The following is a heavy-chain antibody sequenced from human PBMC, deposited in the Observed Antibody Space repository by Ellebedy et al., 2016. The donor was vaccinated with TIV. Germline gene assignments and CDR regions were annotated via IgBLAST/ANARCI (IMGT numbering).Heavy chain of an antibody. CDR3: ATQHYDIDY. CDR2: IYYSGTT. Sequence: GSLRLSCTVSGGSISSYYWSWIRQPPGKGLEWVGYIYYSGTTNYNPSLKSRVTISIDTSKNQFSLKLSSVTAADTAVYYCATQHYDIDYWGQGTLVTVSS. CDR1: GGSISSYY. D-gene: IGHD4-17*01. V-gene: IGHV4-59*08. J-gene: IGHJ4*02.